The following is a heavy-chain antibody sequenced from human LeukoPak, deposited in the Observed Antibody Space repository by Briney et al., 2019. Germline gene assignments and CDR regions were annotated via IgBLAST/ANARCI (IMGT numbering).Heavy chain of an antibody. Sequence: GESLKISCKGSGYSFSSYWIGWVRQMPGKGLEWMGIIYPGDSDTRYSPSFQGQVTISADKSISTAYLQWSSLKASDTAMYYCARHGRYYYYGMDVWGQGTTVTVSS. J-gene: IGHJ6*02. V-gene: IGHV5-51*01. CDR3: ARHGRYYYYGMDV. CDR1: GYSFSSYW. CDR2: IYPGDSDT.